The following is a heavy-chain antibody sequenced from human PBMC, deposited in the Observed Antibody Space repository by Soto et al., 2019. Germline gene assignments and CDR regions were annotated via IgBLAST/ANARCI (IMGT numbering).Heavy chain of an antibody. CDR2: IWYDGSNK. Sequence: QVQLVESGGGVVQPGRSLRLSCAASGFTFSSYGMHWVRQAPGKGLEWVAVIWYDGSNKYYADSVKGRFTISRDNSKNTLYLQMNSLRAEDTAVYYCARDGPTILTGYYSPLMGYWGQGTLVTVSS. CDR1: GFTFSSYG. D-gene: IGHD3-9*01. V-gene: IGHV3-33*01. CDR3: ARDGPTILTGYYSPLMGY. J-gene: IGHJ4*02.